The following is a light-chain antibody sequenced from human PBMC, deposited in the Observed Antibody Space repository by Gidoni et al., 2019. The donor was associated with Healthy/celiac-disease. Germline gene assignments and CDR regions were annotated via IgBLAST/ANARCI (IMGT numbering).Light chain of an antibody. CDR1: QSISSY. CDR3: QQSYSTLT. Sequence: DIHNTQSPSSLSASVGDRVTITCRASQSISSYLNWYQQKPGKAPKLLIYAASSLQSGVPSRFSGSGSGTDFTLTISSLQPEDFATYYCQQSYSTLTFGGGTKVEIK. CDR2: AAS. J-gene: IGKJ4*01. V-gene: IGKV1-39*01.